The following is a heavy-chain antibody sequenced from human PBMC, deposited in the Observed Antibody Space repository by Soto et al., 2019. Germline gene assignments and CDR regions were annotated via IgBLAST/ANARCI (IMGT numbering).Heavy chain of an antibody. D-gene: IGHD6-6*01. CDR3: AKERGSIAARPDAFDI. Sequence: GGSLRLSCAASGFTFSSYAMSWVRQAPGKGLEWVSAISGSGGSTYYADSVKGRFTISRDNSKNTLYLQMNSLRAEDTAVYYCAKERGSIAARPDAFDIWGQGTMVTVSS. J-gene: IGHJ3*02. V-gene: IGHV3-23*01. CDR1: GFTFSSYA. CDR2: ISGSGGST.